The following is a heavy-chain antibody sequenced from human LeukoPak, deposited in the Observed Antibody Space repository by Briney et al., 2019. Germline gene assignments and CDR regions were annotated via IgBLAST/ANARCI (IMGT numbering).Heavy chain of an antibody. J-gene: IGHJ4*02. CDR2: ITGSGGRT. Sequence: GGSLRLSCAASGFTFSSYAMNWVRQAPGKGLEWVSAITGSGGRTYYADSVKGRFTISRDNSKNTLYLQMNSLRAEDTAIYYCAKDGHQMVRGATPPFFDYWGQGTLVTVSS. V-gene: IGHV3-23*01. CDR3: AKDGHQMVRGATPPFFDY. D-gene: IGHD3-10*01. CDR1: GFTFSSYA.